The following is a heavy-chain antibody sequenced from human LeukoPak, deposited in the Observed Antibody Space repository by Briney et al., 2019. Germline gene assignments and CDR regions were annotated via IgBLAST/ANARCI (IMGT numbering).Heavy chain of an antibody. Sequence: QPGGSLRLSCAASGFTFSSYAMHWVRQAPGKGLEWVAVISYDGSNKYYADSVKGRFTISRDNSKNTLYLQMSSLRAEDTAVYYCARAVYYGSGSLHYWGQGTLVTVSS. CDR3: ARAVYYGSGSLHY. CDR2: ISYDGSNK. V-gene: IGHV3-30*04. D-gene: IGHD3-10*01. CDR1: GFTFSSYA. J-gene: IGHJ4*02.